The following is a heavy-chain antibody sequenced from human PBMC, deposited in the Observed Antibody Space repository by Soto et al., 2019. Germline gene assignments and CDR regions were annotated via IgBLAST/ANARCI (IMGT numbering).Heavy chain of an antibody. CDR1: GYTFTGYY. V-gene: IGHV1-2*04. CDR2: INPNSGGT. CDR3: ARGRHYDPLVYFDY. D-gene: IGHD3-22*01. J-gene: IGHJ4*02. Sequence: ASVKVSCKASGYTFTGYYMHWVRQAPGQGLEWMGWINPNSGGTNYAQKFQGWVTMTRDTSISTAYMELSRLRSDDTAVYYCARGRHYDPLVYFDYWGQGTLVTVSS.